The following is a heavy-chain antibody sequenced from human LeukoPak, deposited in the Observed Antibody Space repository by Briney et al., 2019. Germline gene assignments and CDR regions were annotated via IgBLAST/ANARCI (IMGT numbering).Heavy chain of an antibody. D-gene: IGHD3-16*01. CDR2: IYYSGST. V-gene: IGHV4-59*01. CDR1: GGSISSYY. Sequence: PSETLSLTCTVSGGSISSYYWSWIRQPPGEGLEGIGYIYYSGSTNYNPSLKSRVTISVNKSKNHFSLKLSSVAAADMAGYYCARGNVSFDIWGQGTMVTVSS. J-gene: IGHJ3*02. CDR3: ARGNVSFDI.